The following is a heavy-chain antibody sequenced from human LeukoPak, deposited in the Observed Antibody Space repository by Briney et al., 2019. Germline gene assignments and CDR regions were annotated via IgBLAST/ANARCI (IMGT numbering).Heavy chain of an antibody. V-gene: IGHV3-66*01. CDR2: IYSGGST. Sequence: PGGSLRLSCAASGFTVSSNYMSWVRHSPGKGLEWVSVIYSGGSTDYADSVKGRFTISRDNSKNTLCLQMNSLRDEDTAVYYCARVRGNPYYFDHWGQGTLVTVSS. CDR3: ARVRGNPYYFDH. D-gene: IGHD3-10*01. J-gene: IGHJ4*02. CDR1: GFTVSSNY.